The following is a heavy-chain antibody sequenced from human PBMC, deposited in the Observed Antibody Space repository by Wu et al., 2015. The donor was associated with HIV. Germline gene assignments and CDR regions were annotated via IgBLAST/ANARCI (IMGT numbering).Heavy chain of an antibody. V-gene: IGHV1-69*13. CDR3: ASGQREYYYDSSALRY. CDR1: GGTFSSYA. D-gene: IGHD3-22*01. J-gene: IGHJ4*02. Sequence: QVQLVQSGAEVKKPGSSVKVSCKASGGTFSSYAISWVRQAPGQGLEWMGRIIPIFGTANYAQKFQGRVTITADESTSTAYMELSSLRSEDTAVYYCASGQREYYYDSSALRYWGRGNAWSPSPQ. CDR2: IIPIFGTA.